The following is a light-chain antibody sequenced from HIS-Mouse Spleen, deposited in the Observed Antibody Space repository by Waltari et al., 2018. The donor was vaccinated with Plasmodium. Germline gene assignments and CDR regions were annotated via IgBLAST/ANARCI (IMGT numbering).Light chain of an antibody. CDR1: QSVSSY. J-gene: IGKJ5*01. Sequence: EIVLTQSPATLSLSPGERATLSCRASQSVSSYLAWYQQKPGQAPRLLNYDASNRATGLPARFKCNGSGTDFTLTISSLEPEDFAVYYCQQRSNWITFGQGTRLEIK. CDR2: DAS. CDR3: QQRSNWIT. V-gene: IGKV3-11*01.